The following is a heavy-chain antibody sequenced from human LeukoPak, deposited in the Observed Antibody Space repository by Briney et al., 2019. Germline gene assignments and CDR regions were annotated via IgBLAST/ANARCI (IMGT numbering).Heavy chain of an antibody. CDR2: ISYDGSNK. V-gene: IGHV3-30-3*01. CDR1: GFTFSSYA. CDR3: TGGHSVVRGVNPLSKNYYYGMDV. D-gene: IGHD3-10*01. Sequence: PGGSLRLSCAASGFTFSSYAMHWVRQAPGKGLEWVAVISYDGSNKYYADSVKGRFTISRDNSKNTLYLQMNSLRAEDTAVYYSTGGHSVVRGVNPLSKNYYYGMDVWGQGTTVTVSS. J-gene: IGHJ6*02.